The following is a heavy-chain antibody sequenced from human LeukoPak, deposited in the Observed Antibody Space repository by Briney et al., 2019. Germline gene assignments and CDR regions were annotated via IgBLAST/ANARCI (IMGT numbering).Heavy chain of an antibody. D-gene: IGHD5-18*01. Sequence: GGSLRLSCAASGFTFSSYSMNWVRQAPGKGLEWVSSISSSSSYIYYADSVKGRFTISRDNAKNSLYLQMNSLRAEDTAVYYCVARTGGTAMDAIGYWGQGTLVTVSS. CDR3: VARTGGTAMDAIGY. V-gene: IGHV3-21*01. CDR1: GFTFSSYS. CDR2: ISSSSSYI. J-gene: IGHJ4*02.